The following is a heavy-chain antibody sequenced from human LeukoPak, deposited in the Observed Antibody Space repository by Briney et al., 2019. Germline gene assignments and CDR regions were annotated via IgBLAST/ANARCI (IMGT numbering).Heavy chain of an antibody. CDR1: GFTFDDYA. V-gene: IGHV3-9*01. Sequence: GGSLRLSCAASGFTFDDYAMHWVRQAPGKGLEWVSDISWNSGSMDYADSVKGRFTISRDNSKNTLYLQMNSLRAEDTAVYYCAKGKGYGIFGVVIGYWGQGTLVTVSS. CDR3: AKGKGYGIFGVVIGY. J-gene: IGHJ4*02. D-gene: IGHD3-3*01. CDR2: ISWNSGSM.